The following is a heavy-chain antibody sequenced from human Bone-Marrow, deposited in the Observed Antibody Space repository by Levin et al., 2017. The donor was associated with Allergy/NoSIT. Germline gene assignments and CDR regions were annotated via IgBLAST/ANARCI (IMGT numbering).Heavy chain of an antibody. CDR1: GYTFIDYY. CDR2: IHPHTGGT. Sequence: ASVKVSCKASGYTFIDYYMHWVRQAPGQGLEWMGWIHPHTGGTKYAQKFQGRVTMTRDTSITTAFMELSSLRSDDTAVYFCARDDRGQPGTFDIWGQGTMVTVSS. J-gene: IGHJ3*02. V-gene: IGHV1-2*02. D-gene: IGHD3-10*01. CDR3: ARDDRGQPGTFDI.